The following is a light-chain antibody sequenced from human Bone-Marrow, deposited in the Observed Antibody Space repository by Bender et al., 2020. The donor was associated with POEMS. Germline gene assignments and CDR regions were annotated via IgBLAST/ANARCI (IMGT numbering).Light chain of an antibody. V-gene: IGLV1-36*01. CDR1: SSNIATNA. J-gene: IGLJ3*02. CDR2: YDD. CDR3: SAWDDSLSGWV. Sequence: QSTLIQPPSASGAPGQRVTISCSGSSSNIATNAVSWYQQLPGTAPKLLIYYDDLLTPGVSDRFSASKSGTSASLAISELQSEDEALYYCSAWDDSLSGWVFGGGTKLTVL.